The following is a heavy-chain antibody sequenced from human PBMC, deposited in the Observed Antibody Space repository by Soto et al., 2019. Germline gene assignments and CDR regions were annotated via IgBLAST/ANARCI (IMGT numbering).Heavy chain of an antibody. D-gene: IGHD3-22*01. J-gene: IGHJ4*02. CDR2: SIPIFATA. CDR1: GGTLSTHA. Sequence: QVQLVQSGAEVKKPGSSVKVSCKASGGTLSTHAIGWVRQAPGQGLEWMGGSIPIFATANYAQKFRGRVTITADKSTNTAYLELSSLRYEDTAIYYCARHSDSTGYFYTQPFDYWGQGTLVTVSS. V-gene: IGHV1-69*06. CDR3: ARHSDSTGYFYTQPFDY.